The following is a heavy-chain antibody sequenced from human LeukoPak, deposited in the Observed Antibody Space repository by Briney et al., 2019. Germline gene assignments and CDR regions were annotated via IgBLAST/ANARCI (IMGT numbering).Heavy chain of an antibody. CDR3: ARGLWSGYDLGY. Sequence: PSETLSLTCAVYGGSFSGYYWSWIRQPPGKGLEWIGEINHSGSTNYNPSLQSRVTISVDTSKNQFSLKLSSVTAADTAVYYCARGLWSGYDLGYWGQGTLVTVSS. V-gene: IGHV4-34*01. D-gene: IGHD5-12*01. J-gene: IGHJ4*02. CDR1: GGSFSGYY. CDR2: INHSGST.